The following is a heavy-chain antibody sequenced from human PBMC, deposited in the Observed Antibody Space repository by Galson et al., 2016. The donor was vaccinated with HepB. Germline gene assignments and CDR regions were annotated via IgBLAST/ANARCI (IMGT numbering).Heavy chain of an antibody. D-gene: IGHD3-9*01. CDR2: IKSKIDGGTT. Sequence: SLRLSCAASGFTFSNAWMSWVRQAPGKGLEWVGRIKSKIDGGTTDYAAPVKGRFTISRDDSKNTLYLQMNSLKTEDTAVYHCTTAEILTGYGDKFDYWGQGTLVTVSS. CDR1: GFTFSNAW. J-gene: IGHJ4*02. V-gene: IGHV3-15*01. CDR3: TTAEILTGYGDKFDY.